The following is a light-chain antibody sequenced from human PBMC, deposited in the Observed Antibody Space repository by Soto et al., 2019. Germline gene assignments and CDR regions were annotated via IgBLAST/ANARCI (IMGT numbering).Light chain of an antibody. CDR3: SSYAGNNKFL. CDR1: SSDVGFYDY. V-gene: IGLV2-8*01. CDR2: DVN. Sequence: QSVLTQPPSASGSPGQSVTFSCTGTSSDVGFYDYVSWYQQHPGKAPKLMIYDVNKRPSGVPDRFSGSKSGNTASLTVSGLQAEDEADFYCSSYAGNNKFLFGGGTQLTVL. J-gene: IGLJ3*02.